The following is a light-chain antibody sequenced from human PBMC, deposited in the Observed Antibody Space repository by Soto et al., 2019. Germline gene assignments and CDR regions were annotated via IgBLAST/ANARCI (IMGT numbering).Light chain of an antibody. V-gene: IGKV1-39*01. Sequence: DIQMTQSPSSLSASVGDRVTITCRASQSISSYLNWYQQKPGKAPKFLMYAASSLQSGVSSRFSGSGSGTDFTLTISSLQPEYFATYYCQQSYSTPWTFGQGTKVEIK. CDR3: QQSYSTPWT. CDR2: AAS. J-gene: IGKJ1*01. CDR1: QSISSY.